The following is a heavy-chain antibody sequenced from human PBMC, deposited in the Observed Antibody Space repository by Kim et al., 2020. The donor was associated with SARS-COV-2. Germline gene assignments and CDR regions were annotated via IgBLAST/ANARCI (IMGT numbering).Heavy chain of an antibody. V-gene: IGHV3-23*01. CDR2: ISGSGGST. J-gene: IGHJ4*02. D-gene: IGHD2-21*02. CDR1: GFTFSSYA. CDR3: AKDPRWGYCGGDCYSGY. Sequence: GGSLRLSCAASGFTFSSYAMSWVRQAPGKGLEWVSAISGSGGSTYYADSVKGRFTISRDNSKNTLYLQMNSLRAEDTAVYYCAKDPRWGYCGGDCYSGYWGQGTLVTVSS.